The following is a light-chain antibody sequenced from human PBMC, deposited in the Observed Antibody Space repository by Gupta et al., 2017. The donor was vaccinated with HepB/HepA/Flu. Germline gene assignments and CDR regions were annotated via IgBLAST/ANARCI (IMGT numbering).Light chain of an antibody. CDR1: DNVNRW. V-gene: IGKV1-5*03. CDR3: QHFHSYPWT. J-gene: IGKJ1*01. Sequence: DVRMTQQPSTLSAAIGDRVTITCRASDNVNRWLAWYQQKKGRAPKLLINQASTLENGVSSRFRGSGSGTEFTLTISSLHPDDFATYYCQHFHSYPWTFGQGTKVEVK. CDR2: QAS.